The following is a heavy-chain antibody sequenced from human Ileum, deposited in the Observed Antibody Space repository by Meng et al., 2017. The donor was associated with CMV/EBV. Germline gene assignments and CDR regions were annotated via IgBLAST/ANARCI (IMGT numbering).Heavy chain of an antibody. D-gene: IGHD5-18*01. V-gene: IGHV4-39*07. Sequence: QVQLQDSGPGLVEPSETLPLTCTVSGASIRSSSHFWGWIRQPPGKGLEWIGSVYYSGSSYYNPSLQSRLIISVDTSKNQFSLRLSSLTAADTAVYYCARVGYNYAYFFDFWGQGTLVTVSS. J-gene: IGHJ4*02. CDR2: VYYSGSS. CDR1: GASIRSSSHF. CDR3: ARVGYNYAYFFDF.